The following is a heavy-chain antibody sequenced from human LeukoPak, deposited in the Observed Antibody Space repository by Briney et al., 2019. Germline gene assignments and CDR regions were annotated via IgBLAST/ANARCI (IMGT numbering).Heavy chain of an antibody. J-gene: IGHJ4*02. V-gene: IGHV3-23*01. CDR1: GFSFSNYW. D-gene: IGHD2-15*01. Sequence: GGSLRLSCAAFGFSFSNYWMSWVRQAPGKGLEWVSAISGSGGSTYYTDSVKGRFTISRDNSKNTLYLQMNSLRAEDTAVYYCAIDVVVVAATQSLDYWGQGTLVTVSS. CDR2: ISGSGGST. CDR3: AIDVVVVAATQSLDY.